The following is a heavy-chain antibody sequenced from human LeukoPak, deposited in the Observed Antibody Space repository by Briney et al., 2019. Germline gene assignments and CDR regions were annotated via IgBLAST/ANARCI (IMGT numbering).Heavy chain of an antibody. CDR2: ISAYNGNT. J-gene: IGHJ6*03. D-gene: IGHD3-16*02. Sequence: GASVKVSCKASGYTFTSYGISWVRQAPGQGLEWMGWISAYNGNTNYAQKLQGRVTMTTDTSTSTAYMELRSLRSDDTAVYYCASGSIVDYYYYYMDVWGKGTTVTVSS. V-gene: IGHV1-18*01. CDR1: GYTFTSYG. CDR3: ASGSIVDYYYYYMDV.